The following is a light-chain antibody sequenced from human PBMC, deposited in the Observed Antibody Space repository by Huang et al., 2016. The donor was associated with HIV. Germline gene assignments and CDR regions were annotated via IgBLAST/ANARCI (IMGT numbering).Light chain of an antibody. CDR2: GAS. V-gene: IGKV1-13*02. CDR3: QQLHTYPIT. J-gene: IGKJ5*01. Sequence: QLTQSPPSLSASVGDTIIISCRASQDIGTSLAWYQQKTGRAPKLLISGASTLQIVVPSRFSGDSAGTFFTLFITGLQPEDFATYYCQQLHTYPITFGQGTRLDIK. CDR1: QDIGTS.